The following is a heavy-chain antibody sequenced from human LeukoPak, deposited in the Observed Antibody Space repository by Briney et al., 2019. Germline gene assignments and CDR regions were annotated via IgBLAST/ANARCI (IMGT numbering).Heavy chain of an antibody. CDR2: IKQDGSEK. D-gene: IGHD6-13*01. V-gene: IGHV3-7*01. CDR1: GFTFSNSW. CDR3: ARRSVAAAGEYYYYYGMDV. J-gene: IGHJ6*02. Sequence: GGSLRLSCAGSGFTFSNSWMGWVRQAPGKGLEWVANIKQDGSEKYYVDSVKGRFTISRDNAKNSLYLQMNSLRAEDTAVYYCARRSVAAAGEYYYYYGMDVWGQGTTVTVSS.